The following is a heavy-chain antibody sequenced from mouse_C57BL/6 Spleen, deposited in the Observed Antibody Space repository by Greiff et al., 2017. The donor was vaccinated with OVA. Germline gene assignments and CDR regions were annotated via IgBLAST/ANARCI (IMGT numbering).Heavy chain of an antibody. CDR1: GYTFTDYE. Sequence: VQLQQSGAELVRPGASVTLSCKASGYTFTDYEMPWVKQTPVHGLEWIGAIDPETGGTAYNQKFKGKAILTADKSSSTAYMELRSLTSKDSAVYFCTRRLSTTVVDFDYWGQGTTLTVSS. D-gene: IGHD1-1*01. V-gene: IGHV1-15*01. J-gene: IGHJ2*01. CDR3: TRRLSTTVVDFDY. CDR2: IDPETGGT.